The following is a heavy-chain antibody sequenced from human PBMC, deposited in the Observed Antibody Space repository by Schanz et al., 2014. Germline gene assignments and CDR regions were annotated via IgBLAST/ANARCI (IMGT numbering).Heavy chain of an antibody. V-gene: IGHV1-18*01. Sequence: GPGVKEPGASVKVSCEASRYTFNTYGLNWVRQAPGQGLEWMGWISAYTNNTNYAQKVQGRVTMTTDTSTGTAYMELRSLRSDDTAVYYCARDRRRYCSTASCLHDNWFDPWGQGILVIVSS. CDR3: ARDRRRYCSTASCLHDNWFDP. J-gene: IGHJ5*02. D-gene: IGHD2-2*01. CDR2: ISAYTNNT. CDR1: RYTFNTYG.